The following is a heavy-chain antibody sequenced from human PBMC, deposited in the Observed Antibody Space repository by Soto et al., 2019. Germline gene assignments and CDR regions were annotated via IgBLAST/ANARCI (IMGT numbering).Heavy chain of an antibody. CDR3: ARDSQGIVVVPAAISFDP. CDR1: GFTFSSYS. Sequence: WSLRLCCAASGFTFSSYSMNWVRQAPGKVLEWVSYISSSSSTIYYADSVKVRFTISRDNAKNSLYLQMNSLRDEDTAVYYCARDSQGIVVVPAAISFDPWGQGTLDTVTS. J-gene: IGHJ5*02. CDR2: ISSSSSTI. V-gene: IGHV3-48*02. D-gene: IGHD2-2*01.